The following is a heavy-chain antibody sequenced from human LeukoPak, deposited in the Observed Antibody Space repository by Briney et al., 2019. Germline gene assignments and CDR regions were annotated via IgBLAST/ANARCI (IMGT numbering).Heavy chain of an antibody. J-gene: IGHJ6*03. CDR1: GFTFSDHA. V-gene: IGHV3-23*01. CDR3: ARPGLSYSVWSAPAPKPRYNYCYMDV. D-gene: IGHD3-3*01. Sequence: GGSLRLSCAASGFTFSDHAMTWVRQAPGKGLEWVASISGTGGTYYADSVKGRFTVSRDNYKKTLYLQMNSLTDEDTATYYCARPGLSYSVWSAPAPKPRYNYCYMDVWGEGTTVTVTS. CDR2: ISGTGGT.